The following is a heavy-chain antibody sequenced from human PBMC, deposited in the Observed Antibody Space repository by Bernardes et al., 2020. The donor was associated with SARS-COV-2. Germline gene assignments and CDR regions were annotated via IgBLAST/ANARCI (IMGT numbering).Heavy chain of an antibody. V-gene: IGHV4-34*01. CDR3: ARGRIAARPHYYYYMDV. Sequence: SEMLSLTCAVYGGSFRVYYWSWIRQPPGKGLEWIGEINHSGSTNYNPSLKSRVTISVDTSKNQFSLKLSSVTAADTAVYYCARGRIAARPHYYYYMDVWGKGTTVTVSS. D-gene: IGHD6-6*01. CDR2: INHSGST. J-gene: IGHJ6*03. CDR1: GGSFRVYY.